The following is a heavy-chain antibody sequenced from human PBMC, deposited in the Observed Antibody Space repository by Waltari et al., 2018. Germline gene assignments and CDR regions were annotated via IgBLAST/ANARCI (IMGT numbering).Heavy chain of an antibody. D-gene: IGHD1-26*01. Sequence: VQLVESGGDVLQPGGSLRLTCETSGFTFFNYAMNWVRQAPGKGLEWIAYISNSGSRTFYSDSVRGRFTISRDDAKNSVFLQMNDLRVDDSGLYYCTRGLVGAPGWGQGTLVTVSS. J-gene: IGHJ4*02. CDR2: ISNSGSRT. V-gene: IGHV3-48*03. CDR3: TRGLVGAPG. CDR1: GFTFFNYA.